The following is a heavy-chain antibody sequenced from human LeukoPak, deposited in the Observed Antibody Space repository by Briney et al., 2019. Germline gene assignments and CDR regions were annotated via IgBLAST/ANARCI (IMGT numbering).Heavy chain of an antibody. Sequence: PGGSLRLSCTASGFTVRSNYMSWVRQAPGKGLEWVSIIYSGGSTYYADSVKGRSTISRDNSKNTLYLQMNSLRVEDTAVYYCARESTEVTPGYWGQGTLVTVSS. CDR1: GFTVRSNY. V-gene: IGHV3-66*01. CDR2: IYSGGST. D-gene: IGHD4-23*01. CDR3: ARESTEVTPGY. J-gene: IGHJ4*02.